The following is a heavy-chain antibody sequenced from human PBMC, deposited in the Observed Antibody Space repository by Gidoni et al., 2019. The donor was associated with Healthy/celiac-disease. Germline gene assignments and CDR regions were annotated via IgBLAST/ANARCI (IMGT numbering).Heavy chain of an antibody. J-gene: IGHJ5*02. CDR3: ARHGDSGYDFVTGNWFDP. D-gene: IGHD5-12*01. CDR2: IYYSGST. V-gene: IGHV4-39*01. Sequence: QLQLQESGPGLVKPSETLSLTCTVSGGSISSSSYYWGWIRQPPGKGLEWIGSIYYSGSTYYNPSLKSRVTISVDTSKNQFSLKLSSVTAADTAVYYCARHGDSGYDFVTGNWFDPWGQGTLVTVSS. CDR1: GGSISSSSYY.